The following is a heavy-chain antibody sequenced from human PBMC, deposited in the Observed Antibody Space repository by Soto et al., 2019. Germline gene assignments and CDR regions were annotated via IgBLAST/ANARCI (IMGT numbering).Heavy chain of an antibody. CDR1: GFTFSSYS. D-gene: IGHD5-12*01. Sequence: GGSLRLSCAASGFTFSSYSMNWVRQAPGKGLEWVSYISSSSSTIYYADSVKVRFTIARDNAKNSLHLQMNSLRAEDTAVYYCARDYSGYDYWYFDLWGRGTLVTVSS. J-gene: IGHJ2*01. V-gene: IGHV3-48*01. CDR3: ARDYSGYDYWYFDL. CDR2: ISSSSSTI.